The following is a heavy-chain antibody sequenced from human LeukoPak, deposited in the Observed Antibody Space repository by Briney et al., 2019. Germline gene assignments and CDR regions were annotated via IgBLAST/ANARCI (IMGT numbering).Heavy chain of an antibody. V-gene: IGHV4-34*01. Sequence: SETLSLTCAVYGGSFGGYYWSWIRQSPGKGLEWIGENTHSGITNYNPSLESRVTISVDTSKHQFSLNLNSVTAADTAVYYCARGLASGWVDYWGQGTLVTVSS. CDR2: NTHSGIT. CDR1: GGSFGGYY. J-gene: IGHJ4*02. CDR3: ARGLASGWVDY. D-gene: IGHD6-19*01.